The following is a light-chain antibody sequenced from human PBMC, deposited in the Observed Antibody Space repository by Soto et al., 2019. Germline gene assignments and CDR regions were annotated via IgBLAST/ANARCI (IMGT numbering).Light chain of an antibody. CDR1: SSNIGRDY. J-gene: IGLJ3*02. CDR3: SAWDDSLSGWV. CDR2: TTN. Sequence: QSALTQPPSASGTPGQRVTISCSGSSSNIGRDYVYWYQQLPGTAPKLLIYTTNQRPSGVPDRFSGSKSGTSASLAISGLRSEDEADYYCSAWDDSLSGWVFGGGTKLTVL. V-gene: IGLV1-47*02.